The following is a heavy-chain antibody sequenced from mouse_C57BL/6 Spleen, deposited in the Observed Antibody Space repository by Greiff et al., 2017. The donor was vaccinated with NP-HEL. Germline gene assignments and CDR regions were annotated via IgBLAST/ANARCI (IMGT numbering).Heavy chain of an antibody. CDR1: GFSLTSYG. V-gene: IGHV2-2*01. CDR2: IWSGGST. CDR3: ARARVYGYPYAVDY. J-gene: IGHJ4*01. Sequence: QVQLKESGPGLVQPSQSLSITCTVSGFSLTSYGVHWVRQSPGKGLEWLGVIWSGGSTDYNAAFISRLSISKDNSKSQVFVKMNSLQADDTAIYYCARARVYGYPYAVDYWGQGTSVTVSS. D-gene: IGHD2-2*01.